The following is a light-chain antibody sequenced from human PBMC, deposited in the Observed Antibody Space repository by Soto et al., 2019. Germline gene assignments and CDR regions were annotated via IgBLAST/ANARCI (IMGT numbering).Light chain of an antibody. V-gene: IGKV3-15*01. Sequence: EIVMTQSPATLSVSPGERATLSCRASQSVRSSFLAWYQQKPGQAPSLLIYGASTRATGIPARFSGSGSGTEFTLTSNSLQSEDFATYYCQQSYSTPFTFGPGTKVDIK. CDR3: QQSYSTPFT. CDR1: QSVRSSF. CDR2: GAS. J-gene: IGKJ3*01.